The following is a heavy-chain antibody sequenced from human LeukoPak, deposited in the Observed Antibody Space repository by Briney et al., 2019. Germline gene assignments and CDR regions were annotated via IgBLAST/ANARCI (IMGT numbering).Heavy chain of an antibody. V-gene: IGHV5-51*01. D-gene: IGHD2-21*02. CDR1: GYSFTSYW. J-gene: IGHJ3*02. Sequence: GESLKISFKGSGYSFTSYWIGWVRQMPGKGLEWMGIIYPGDSDTRYSPSFQGQVTISADESISTAYLQWSSLKASDTAMYYCASAYCGGDCYSGDDAFDIWGQGTMVTVSS. CDR2: IYPGDSDT. CDR3: ASAYCGGDCYSGDDAFDI.